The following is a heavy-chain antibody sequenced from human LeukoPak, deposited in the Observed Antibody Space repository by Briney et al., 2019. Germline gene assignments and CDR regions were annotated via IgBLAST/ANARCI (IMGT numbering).Heavy chain of an antibody. CDR2: IYYSGTT. D-gene: IGHD6-13*01. V-gene: IGHV4-39*01. CDR3: ARHGGAAAAIDY. J-gene: IGHJ4*02. Sequence: SETLSLTCTVSGGSVSSSSYYWGWLRQPPGKGLEWIGSIYYSGTTYYIPSLKSRITISVDTSKNQFSLKLNSVTAADTAVYYCARHGGAAAAIDYWGQGTLVTVSS. CDR1: GGSVSSSSYY.